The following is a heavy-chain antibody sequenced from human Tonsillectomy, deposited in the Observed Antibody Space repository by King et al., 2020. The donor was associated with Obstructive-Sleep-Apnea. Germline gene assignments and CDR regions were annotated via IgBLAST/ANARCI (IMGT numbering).Heavy chain of an antibody. D-gene: IGHD1-26*01. CDR1: GYSFTNYW. CDR2: IYPGDSDT. V-gene: IGHV5-51*01. Sequence: QLVHSGAEVKKPGESLKISCKGFGYSFTNYWIGWVRQMPGKGLEWMGIIYPGDSDTRYSPSFLGQVTISADNSISTAYLQWSSLKASDTAMYYCARLSYSWDPRHFDYWGQGTLVTVSS. J-gene: IGHJ4*02. CDR3: ARLSYSWDPRHFDY.